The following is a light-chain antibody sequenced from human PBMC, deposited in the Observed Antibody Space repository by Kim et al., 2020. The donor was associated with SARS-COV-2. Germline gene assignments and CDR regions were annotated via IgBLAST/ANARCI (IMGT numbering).Light chain of an antibody. Sequence: EIVLTQSPDTLSLSPGERATLSCRATQSVNNFLAWYQQKRGQAPRLLIYGASRRATGIQDRFSGSGSGTDFTLTISRLEPEDFAVYYCQQYGSSLQTFGQGTKV. CDR3: QQYGSSLQT. CDR2: GAS. J-gene: IGKJ1*01. CDR1: QSVNNF. V-gene: IGKV3-20*01.